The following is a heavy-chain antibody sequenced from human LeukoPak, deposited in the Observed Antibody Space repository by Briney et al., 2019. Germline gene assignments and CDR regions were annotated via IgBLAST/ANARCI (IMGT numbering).Heavy chain of an antibody. Sequence: SGGSLRLSCVASGFTFSSYSMTWVRQAPGKGLQWVSAISGSGYSTHYADSVKGRFTISRDNSKNTLYLQMNSLRAENTAVYYCAKYEQSTGWSFDYWGQGTLVTVSS. CDR2: ISGSGYST. CDR1: GFTFSSYS. V-gene: IGHV3-23*01. J-gene: IGHJ4*02. D-gene: IGHD2-8*02. CDR3: AKYEQSTGWSFDY.